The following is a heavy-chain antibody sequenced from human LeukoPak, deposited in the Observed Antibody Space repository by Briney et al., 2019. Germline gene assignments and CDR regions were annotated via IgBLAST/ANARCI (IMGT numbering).Heavy chain of an antibody. CDR3: ARENGFPGYCSGGSCYPDTYYFDY. V-gene: IGHV1-18*01. Sequence: GASVKVSCKTSGYTFTSNGISWVRQAPGQGLEWMGWISAYNGNTNYAQKLQGRVTMTTDTSTSTAYMELRSLRSDDTAVYYCARENGFPGYCSGGSCYPDTYYFDYWGQGTLVTVSS. J-gene: IGHJ4*02. CDR1: GYTFTSNG. CDR2: ISAYNGNT. D-gene: IGHD2-15*01.